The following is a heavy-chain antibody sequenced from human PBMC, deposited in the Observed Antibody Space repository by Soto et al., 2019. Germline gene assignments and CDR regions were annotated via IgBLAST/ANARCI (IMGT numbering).Heavy chain of an antibody. J-gene: IGHJ3*02. Sequence: PSETLSLTCAVCGGSISSSNCWSWVRQPPGKGLEWIGEIYHSGSTNYNPSLKSRVTISVDKSKNQFSLKLSSVTAADTAVYYCARTPFGPTKSAFDIFGQGTMFAVSS. CDR1: GGSISSSNC. D-gene: IGHD1-26*01. CDR2: IYHSGST. CDR3: ARTPFGPTKSAFDI. V-gene: IGHV4-4*02.